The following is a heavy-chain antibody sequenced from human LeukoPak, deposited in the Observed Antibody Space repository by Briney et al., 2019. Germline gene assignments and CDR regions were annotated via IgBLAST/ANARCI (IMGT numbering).Heavy chain of an antibody. CDR3: ARDRDYSNYGRRRTGNWFDP. J-gene: IGHJ5*02. D-gene: IGHD4-11*01. CDR1: GGSISSGGYY. CDR2: IYYSGST. V-gene: IGHV4-31*03. Sequence: SETLSLTCTVSGGSISSGGYYWSWIRQHPGKGLEWIGYIYYSGSTYYNPSLKSRVTISVDTSKNQFSLKLSSVTAADTAVYYCARDRDYSNYGRRRTGNWFDPWGQGTLVTVSS.